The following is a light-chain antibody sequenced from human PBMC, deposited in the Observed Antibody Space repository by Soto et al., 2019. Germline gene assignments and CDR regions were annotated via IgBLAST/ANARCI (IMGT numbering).Light chain of an antibody. CDR2: DAS. J-gene: IGKJ5*01. CDR3: QQYNEWPPIT. V-gene: IGKV3-15*01. Sequence: EIVMTQSPATLSVSPGERATLSCCASQSVKSHVAWYHQKPGQAPRLLIYDASTRVAGVPARFSGSGSGTEFALTISSLQSEDFGLYYCQQYNEWPPITFGQGTRLENK. CDR1: QSVKSH.